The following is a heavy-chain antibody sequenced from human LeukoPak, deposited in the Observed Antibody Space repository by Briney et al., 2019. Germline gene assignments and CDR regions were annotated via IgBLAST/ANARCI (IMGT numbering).Heavy chain of an antibody. CDR3: ARVFEDVPQFDY. CDR2: ISSSGSTI. V-gene: IGHV3-11*01. Sequence: PGGSLRLSCAAPGFTFSDYYMSWIRQAPGKGLEWVSYISSSGSTIYYADPVKGRFTISRDNAKNSLYLQMNSLRAEDTAVYYCARVFEDVPQFDYWGQGTLVTVSS. CDR1: GFTFSDYY. J-gene: IGHJ4*02. D-gene: IGHD3-3*01.